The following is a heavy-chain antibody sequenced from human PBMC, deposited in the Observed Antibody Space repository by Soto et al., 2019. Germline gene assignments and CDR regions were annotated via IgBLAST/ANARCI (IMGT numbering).Heavy chain of an antibody. CDR2: ISSSGSTI. Sequence: QVQLVESGGGLVKPGGSLRLSCAASGFTFSDYYMSWIRQAPGKGLEWVSYISSSGSTIYYADSVKGRFTISRDNAKNARYLQMNSLRAEDTGVYYCAMSGTSSDAFDIWGQGTMVTVSS. CDR3: AMSGTSSDAFDI. D-gene: IGHD3-10*01. V-gene: IGHV3-11*01. CDR1: GFTFSDYY. J-gene: IGHJ3*02.